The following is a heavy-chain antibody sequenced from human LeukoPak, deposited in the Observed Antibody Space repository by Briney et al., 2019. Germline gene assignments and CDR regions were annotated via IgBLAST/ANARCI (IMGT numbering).Heavy chain of an antibody. D-gene: IGHD6-6*01. CDR1: GFTFSSYA. CDR3: ARDSPYSSSNWFDP. CDR2: ISCDGSNK. J-gene: IGHJ5*02. Sequence: GGSLTLSCAASGFTFSSYAMQWVRQAPGKELEWVAVISCDGSNKYYADSVKGRFTISRDNSKNTLYLQMNSLRAEDTAVYYCARDSPYSSSNWFDPWGQGTLVTVSS. V-gene: IGHV3-30-3*01.